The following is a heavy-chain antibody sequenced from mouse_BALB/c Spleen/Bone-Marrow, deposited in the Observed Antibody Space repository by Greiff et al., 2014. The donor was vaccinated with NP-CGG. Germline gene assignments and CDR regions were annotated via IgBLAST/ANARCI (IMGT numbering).Heavy chain of an antibody. CDR3: TRSGTLGAMDY. J-gene: IGHJ4*01. V-gene: IGHV1-69*02. D-gene: IGHD4-1*01. CDR1: GYTFTSYW. Sequence: QVQLQQSGAELVRPGASVKLPCKASGYTFTSYWINWVKQRPGQGLEWIGNIYPSDSYTNYNQKFKDKATLTVDKSSSTAYMQLSSPTSEDSAVYYCTRSGTLGAMDYWGQGTSVTVSS. CDR2: IYPSDSYT.